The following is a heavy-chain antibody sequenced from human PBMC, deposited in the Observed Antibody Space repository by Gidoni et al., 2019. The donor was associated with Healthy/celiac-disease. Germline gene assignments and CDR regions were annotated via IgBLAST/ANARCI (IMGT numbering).Heavy chain of an antibody. CDR3: ARDKATGYFDWLYTSTFDY. Sequence: QVQLVQSGAEVKKPGASGKVSCKASGYTFTSYGISWVGQASGQGLEWMGWISAYNGNTNYAQKLQGRVTMTTDTSTSTAYMELRSLRSDDTAVYYCARDKATGYFDWLYTSTFDYWGQGTLVTVSS. V-gene: IGHV1-18*01. D-gene: IGHD3-9*01. J-gene: IGHJ4*02. CDR2: ISAYNGNT. CDR1: GYTFTSYG.